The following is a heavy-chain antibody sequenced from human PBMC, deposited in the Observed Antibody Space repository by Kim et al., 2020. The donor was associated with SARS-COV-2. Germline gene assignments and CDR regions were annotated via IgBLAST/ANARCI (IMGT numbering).Heavy chain of an antibody. CDR2: ISGSGGTT. CDR1: GFTFSTYA. V-gene: IGHV3-23*01. J-gene: IGHJ4*02. CDR3: AKPPPGYDNGWYTYHFDY. D-gene: IGHD6-19*01. Sequence: GGSLRLSCAASGFTFSTYAMNWVRQAPGKGLQWVSTISGSGGTTYYADSVKGRFTISRDNSKSTLYLQMNSLRAEDTAIYYCAKPPPGYDNGWYTYHFDYWGQGSLVTVSS.